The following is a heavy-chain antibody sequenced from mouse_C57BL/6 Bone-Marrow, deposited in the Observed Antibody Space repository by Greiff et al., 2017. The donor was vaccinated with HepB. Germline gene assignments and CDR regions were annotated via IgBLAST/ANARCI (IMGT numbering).Heavy chain of an antibody. V-gene: IGHV1-15*01. Sequence: VQLQQSGAELVRPGASVTLSCKASGYTFTDYEMHWVKQTPVHGLEWIGAIDPATGGTAYNQKFKGKAILTADKSSSTAYMELRRLTSEDSAVYYCRIYSNYVGYAMDYWGQGTSVTVSS. CDR3: RIYSNYVGYAMDY. CDR2: IDPATGGT. CDR1: GYTFTDYE. D-gene: IGHD2-5*01. J-gene: IGHJ4*01.